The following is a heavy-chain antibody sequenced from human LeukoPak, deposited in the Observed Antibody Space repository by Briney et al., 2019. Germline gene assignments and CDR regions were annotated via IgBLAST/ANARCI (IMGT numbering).Heavy chain of an antibody. CDR1: GASVSSSH. V-gene: IGHV4-59*02. D-gene: IGHD2/OR15-2a*01. CDR2: VDYNGST. CDR3: ARGFYDPFDR. Sequence: SETLPLTCTVSGASVSSSHWNWIRQSPGKGLEWIANVDYNGSTKYNPSLRGRGTMSLDTSKNQFYLKLESVTAADTARYYCARGFYDPFDRWGQGNLVTVSS. J-gene: IGHJ5*02.